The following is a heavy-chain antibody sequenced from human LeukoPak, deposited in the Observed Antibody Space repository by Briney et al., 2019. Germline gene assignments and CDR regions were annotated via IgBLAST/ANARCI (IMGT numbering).Heavy chain of an antibody. CDR2: ISGSGGST. Sequence: GGSLRLSCAASGFTFSSYAMSWVRQAPGKGLEWVSAISGSGGSTYYADSVKGRFTISRDNSKNTLYLQMNSLRAEDTAVYYCAKSPYYDSSGYYYFVYWGQGTLVTVSS. CDR3: AKSPYYDSSGYYYFVY. D-gene: IGHD3-22*01. CDR1: GFTFSSYA. V-gene: IGHV3-23*01. J-gene: IGHJ4*02.